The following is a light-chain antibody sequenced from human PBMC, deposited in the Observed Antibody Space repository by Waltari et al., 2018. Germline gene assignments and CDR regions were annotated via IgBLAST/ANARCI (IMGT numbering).Light chain of an antibody. CDR3: QYYGDSPPWT. CDR1: QSISVS. J-gene: IGKJ1*01. V-gene: IGKV1-39*02. CDR2: AAS. Sequence: DIQMTQSPSSLSASAGDRVTITCRASQSISVSLNWYQQKPGKAPKLLIYAASSVQSGVPSRFSGSGSGTVFTLTISKLEPEDFAVYYCQYYGDSPPWTFGQGTKVEVK.